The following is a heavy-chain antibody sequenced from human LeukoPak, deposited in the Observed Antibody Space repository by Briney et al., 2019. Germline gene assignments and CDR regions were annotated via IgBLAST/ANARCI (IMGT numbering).Heavy chain of an antibody. Sequence: ASVKVSCKASGYTFTSYGISWVRQAPGQGLEWMGWISAKKGNTDYAQKLQGRVTMTTDTSTSTAYMELRSLRSDDTAVYYCARDMGEQYGNYYYYYMDVWGKGTTVTVSS. CDR1: GYTFTSYG. J-gene: IGHJ6*03. CDR3: ARDMGEQYGNYYYYYMDV. CDR2: ISAKKGNT. V-gene: IGHV1-18*01. D-gene: IGHD1-26*01.